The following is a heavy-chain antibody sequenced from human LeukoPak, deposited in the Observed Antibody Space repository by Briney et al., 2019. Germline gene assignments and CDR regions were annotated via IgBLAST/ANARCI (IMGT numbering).Heavy chain of an antibody. D-gene: IGHD3-10*01. V-gene: IGHV5-10-1*01. CDR2: IDPSDSYT. CDR3: ARRATSVRGIPLFDY. J-gene: IGHJ4*02. CDR1: GYIFTSYW. Sequence: GESLKISCKGSGYIFTSYWIDWVRQMPGKGLEWMGRIDPSDSYTNYSPSFQGHVTILADNSISTAYLQWSGLKASDTAMYYCARRATSVRGIPLFDYWGQGTLVTVSS.